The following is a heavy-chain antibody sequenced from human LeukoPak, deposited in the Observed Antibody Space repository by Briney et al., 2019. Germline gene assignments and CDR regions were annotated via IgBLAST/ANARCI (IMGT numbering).Heavy chain of an antibody. CDR1: GYSFTDYY. Sequence: GASVKVSCKASGYSFTDYYIRWVRQAPGQGLEWMGWINPNTGGAHYAQKFQGSVTMTRDTSISTAYMAVSRLRSDDTAVFYCARDRHNWNSNMFDYWGQGTLVTVSS. CDR3: ARDRHNWNSNMFDY. CDR2: INPNTGGA. J-gene: IGHJ4*02. V-gene: IGHV1-2*02. D-gene: IGHD1-20*01.